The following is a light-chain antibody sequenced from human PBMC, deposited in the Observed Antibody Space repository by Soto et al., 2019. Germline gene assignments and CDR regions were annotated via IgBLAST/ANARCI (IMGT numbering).Light chain of an antibody. CDR2: GAS. J-gene: IGKJ1*01. V-gene: IGKV3-15*01. CDR3: QQYNNWPPLA. Sequence: EIVMTQSPATLSVSPGERANLSCRASQSVSRNLAWYQQKPGQAPRLLIYGASSRATGNPARFSGSGSGTEFTPTISRLQSEDLAGYYCQQYNNWPPLAFGKGTTVDIK. CDR1: QSVSRN.